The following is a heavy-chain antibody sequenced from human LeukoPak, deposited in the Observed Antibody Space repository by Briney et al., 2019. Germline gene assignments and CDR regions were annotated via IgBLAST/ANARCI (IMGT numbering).Heavy chain of an antibody. V-gene: IGHV1-69*13. J-gene: IGHJ3*02. CDR3: AIKERYCTNGVCFDAFDI. D-gene: IGHD2-8*01. CDR2: IIPIFGTA. Sequence: SVTVSCKASGGTFSSYAISWVRQAPGQGLEWMGGIIPIFGTANYAQKFQGRVTITADESTSTAYMELSSLRSEDTAVYYCAIKERYCTNGVCFDAFDIWGQGTMVTVSS. CDR1: GGTFSSYA.